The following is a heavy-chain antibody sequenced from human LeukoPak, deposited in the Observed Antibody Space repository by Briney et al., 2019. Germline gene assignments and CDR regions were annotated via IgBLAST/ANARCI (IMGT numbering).Heavy chain of an antibody. CDR1: GFTFSSYS. D-gene: IGHD6-13*01. J-gene: IGHJ4*02. CDR3: AKDSPSLSIAAAGTFDY. CDR2: ISGSGGST. V-gene: IGHV3-23*01. Sequence: GGSLRLSCAASGFTFSSYSMNWVRQAPGKGLEWVSAISGSGGSTYYADSVKGRFTISRDNSKNTLYLQMNSLRAEDTAVYYCAKDSPSLSIAAAGTFDYWGQGTLVTVSS.